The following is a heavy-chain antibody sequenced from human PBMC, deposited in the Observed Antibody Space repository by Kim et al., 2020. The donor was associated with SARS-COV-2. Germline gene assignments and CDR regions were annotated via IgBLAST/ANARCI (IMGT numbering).Heavy chain of an antibody. V-gene: IGHV5-10-1*01. D-gene: IGHD2-2*01. Sequence: GESLKISCKGSGYSFTSYWISWVRQMPGKGLEWMGRIDPSDSYTNYSPSFQGHVIISADKSISTAYLQWSSLKASDTAMYYCARRYCSSTSCYGPENWFDPWGQGTLVTVSS. CDR1: GYSFTSYW. CDR2: IDPSDSYT. J-gene: IGHJ5*02. CDR3: ARRYCSSTSCYGPENWFDP.